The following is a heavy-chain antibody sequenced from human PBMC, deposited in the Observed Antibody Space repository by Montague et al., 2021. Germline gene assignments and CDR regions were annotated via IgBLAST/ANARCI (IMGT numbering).Heavy chain of an antibody. CDR2: VYYTGST. CDR1: GDSINFYY. V-gene: IGHV4-59*01. D-gene: IGHD2-8*01. J-gene: IGHJ4*02. CDR3: ARKGTNWDF. Sequence: SETLSLTCTVSGDSINFYYGSGIRQPPGKGLEWIGRVYYTGSTNYNPSLKSRVTISVDTSRNQFSLNVNSVTAANTAVYYCARKGTNWDFWGQGTLVTVSS.